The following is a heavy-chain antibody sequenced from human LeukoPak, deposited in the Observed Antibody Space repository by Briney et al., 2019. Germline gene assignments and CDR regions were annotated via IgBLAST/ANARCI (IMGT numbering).Heavy chain of an antibody. CDR3: ASSGSYRFDY. V-gene: IGHV3-48*02. D-gene: IGHD1-26*01. J-gene: IGHJ4*02. Sequence: PGGSLRLSCAASGSTFSNAWMNWVRQAPGKGLEWVSHITASGTAMFYADSVKGRFTISRDNAKNSLYLQMNSLRDEDTAVYYCASSGSYRFDYWGQGTLVTVSS. CDR2: ITASGTAM. CDR1: GSTFSNAW.